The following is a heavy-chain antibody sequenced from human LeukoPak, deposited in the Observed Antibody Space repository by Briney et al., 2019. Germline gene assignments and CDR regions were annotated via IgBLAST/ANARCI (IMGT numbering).Heavy chain of an antibody. Sequence: GGSLRLSCAASGFTFSSYNMKWVRQAPGKGLEWVSSISSRRSYIFYADSVKGRFTISRDNAKKSLYLQMNSLRAEDTVVYYCASGVNYFDYWGQGTLVTVSS. CDR1: GFTFSSYN. V-gene: IGHV3-21*01. CDR2: ISSRRSYI. J-gene: IGHJ4*02. D-gene: IGHD3-3*01. CDR3: ASGVNYFDY.